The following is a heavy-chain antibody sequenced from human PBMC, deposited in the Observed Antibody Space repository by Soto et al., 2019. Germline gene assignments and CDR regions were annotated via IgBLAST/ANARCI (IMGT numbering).Heavy chain of an antibody. CDR1: GYTFSHYG. CDR2: ISAYNGNR. D-gene: IGHD2-2*01. V-gene: IGHV1-18*01. CDR3: AGVGRECSSTSGAYIYDVMDV. J-gene: IGHJ6*02. Sequence: ASVKVSCKASGYTFSHYGIGWVRQAPGQGLEWMGWISAYNGNRHYAEKVQGRLTMTTDTSTSTADMELRSLRSDDTAVYFCAGVGRECSSTSGAYIYDVMDVGAKGPRSPS.